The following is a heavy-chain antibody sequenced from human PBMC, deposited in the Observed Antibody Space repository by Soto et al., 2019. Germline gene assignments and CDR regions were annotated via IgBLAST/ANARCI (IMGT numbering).Heavy chain of an antibody. D-gene: IGHD3-3*01. V-gene: IGHV3-23*01. J-gene: IGHJ6*02. CDR2: ISGSGGTT. Sequence: PGGTLRLSCLASVFTFDNYAMSWVRKAPGQGLEWVSAISGSGGTTYYSDSVKGRFTISRDNSKNTVYLQMNDLRVEDAAEYFCAKDSWAIFGVPAGEYYAMDVWGQGTTVTVSS. CDR1: VFTFDNYA. CDR3: AKDSWAIFGVPAGEYYAMDV.